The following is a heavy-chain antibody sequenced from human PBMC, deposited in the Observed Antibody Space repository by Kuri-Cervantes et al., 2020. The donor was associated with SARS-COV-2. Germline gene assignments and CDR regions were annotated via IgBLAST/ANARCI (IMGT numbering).Heavy chain of an antibody. CDR1: GGSVSSGSYY. CDR3: ARSKGSGWFGFDPSMDV. D-gene: IGHD6-19*01. Sequence: GSLRLSCTVSGGSVSSGSYYWSWIRQPPGKGLEWIGYIYYSGSTNYNPSLKSRVTISVDTSKNQFSLKLSSVTAADTAVYYCARSKGSGWFGFDPSMDVWGQGTTVTVSS. V-gene: IGHV4-61*01. CDR2: IYYSGST. J-gene: IGHJ6*02.